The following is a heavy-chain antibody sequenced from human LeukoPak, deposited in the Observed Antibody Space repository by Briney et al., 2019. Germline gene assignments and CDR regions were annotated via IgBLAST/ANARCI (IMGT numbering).Heavy chain of an antibody. CDR3: ANIVSRLGHLSHDY. CDR1: GGYFSDYS. Sequence: SETLSLTXGISGGYFSDYSWYWIRQPPGKGLEWIGEINDRGSTNYNPSLKSRVTISADTSKNQFSLRLSSVTAADTAVHYCANIVSRLGHLSHDYWGQGTLVTVSS. CDR2: INDRGST. V-gene: IGHV4-34*01. J-gene: IGHJ4*02. D-gene: IGHD3-16*01.